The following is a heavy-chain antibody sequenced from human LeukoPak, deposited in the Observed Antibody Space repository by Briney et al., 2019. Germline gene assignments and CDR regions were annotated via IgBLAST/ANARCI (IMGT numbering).Heavy chain of an antibody. CDR3: AKVRVSSGFWVYFDY. D-gene: IGHD3-3*01. CDR2: ISGSGGST. J-gene: IGHJ4*02. V-gene: IGHV3-23*01. CDR1: GFTFSAYA. Sequence: PGGSLRLSCEASGFTFSAYAMTWVRQAPGKGLEWVSVISGSGGSTYYADSVKGRFTISRDNSKTTLYLQMNSLRAEDTAVYYCAKVRVSSGFWVYFDYWGQGTLVTVSS.